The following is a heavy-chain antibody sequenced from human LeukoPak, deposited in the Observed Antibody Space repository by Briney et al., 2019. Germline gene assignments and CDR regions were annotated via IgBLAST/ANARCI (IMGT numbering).Heavy chain of an antibody. CDR2: IYYSGST. D-gene: IGHD1-26*01. CDR3: ARAASEWELYFDY. CDR1: GGSISSCY. Sequence: PSETLSLTCTVSGGSISSCYWSWIRQPPGKGLEWIGYIYYSGSTNYNPSLKSRVTISVDTSKNQFSLKLSSVTAADTAVYYCARAASEWELYFDYWGQGTLVTVSS. V-gene: IGHV4-59*01. J-gene: IGHJ4*02.